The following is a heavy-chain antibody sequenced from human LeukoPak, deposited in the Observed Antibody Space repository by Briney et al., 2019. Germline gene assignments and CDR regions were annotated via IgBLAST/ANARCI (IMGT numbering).Heavy chain of an antibody. Sequence: PGGSLRLSCAASGFSFSSYGFHWVRQAPGKGLEWVSALSCDGKNIHYADSVKGRFTISRDNSRNTVYLQMNSLRVEDTAVYYCAKTYSRESGYDFFFHYWGQGTRVTVSS. CDR3: AKTYSRESGYDFFFHY. CDR1: GFSFSSYG. D-gene: IGHD5-12*01. V-gene: IGHV3-33*06. CDR2: LSCDGKNI. J-gene: IGHJ4*02.